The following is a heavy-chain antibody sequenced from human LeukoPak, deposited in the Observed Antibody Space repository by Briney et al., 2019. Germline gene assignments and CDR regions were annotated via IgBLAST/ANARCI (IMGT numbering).Heavy chain of an antibody. CDR2: ISSGGST. J-gene: IGHJ4*02. D-gene: IGHD3-16*01. Sequence: GGSLTLSCAVSGFPPSSNHMSWVRQAPGKGREWVSIISSGGSTYYPDSVKGRFTISKDNSKNTPYLQMNSLRAEDTAVYYCASWGPLIAHGYWGQGTLVTVSS. V-gene: IGHV3-53*01. CDR3: ASWGPLIAHGY. CDR1: GFPPSSNH.